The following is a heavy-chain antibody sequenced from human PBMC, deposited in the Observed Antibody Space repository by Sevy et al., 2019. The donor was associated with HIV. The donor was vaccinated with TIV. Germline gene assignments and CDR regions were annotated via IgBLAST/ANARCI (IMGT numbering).Heavy chain of an antibody. CDR1: GFTFGDYA. J-gene: IGHJ4*02. CDR3: TRWKGAHSIFDY. CDR2: FKGKAYGGTV. Sequence: GGSLRLSCTASGFTFGDYAMNWVRQAPGKGLEWVAFFKGKAYGGTVDHAASVKGRFTMYRDDCRDMAYLQMNDLQPEDTGIYYCTRWKGAHSIFDYWGQGALVPVPS. V-gene: IGHV3-49*04. D-gene: IGHD1-1*01.